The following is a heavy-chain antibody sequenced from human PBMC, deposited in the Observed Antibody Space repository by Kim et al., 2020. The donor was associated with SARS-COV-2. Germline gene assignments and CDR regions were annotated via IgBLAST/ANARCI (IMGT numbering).Heavy chain of an antibody. CDR1: GGSISSYY. CDR2: IYYSGST. J-gene: IGHJ6*02. D-gene: IGHD4-17*01. V-gene: IGHV4-59*13. CDR3: ARGRTDYGGYGHYYYYGMDV. Sequence: SETLSLTCTVSGGSISSYYWSWIRQPPGKGLEWIGYIYYSGSTNYNPSLKSRVTISVDTSKNQFSLKLSSVTAADTAVYYCARGRTDYGGYGHYYYYGMDVWGQGTTVTGSS.